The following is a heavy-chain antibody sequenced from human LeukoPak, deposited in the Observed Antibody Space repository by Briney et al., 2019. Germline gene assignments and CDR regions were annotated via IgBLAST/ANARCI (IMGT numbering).Heavy chain of an antibody. CDR1: GGSFSDYY. J-gene: IGHJ6*03. V-gene: IGHV4-34*01. Sequence: IPSETLSLTCAVYGGSFSDYYWTWIRQPPGKGLEWIGEINHSGSPNNNPSLKSRVSISFDTSKNQFSLKLTSVTAADTAVYYCAREECSGSRCYSSNPSWYFYYMDVWGKGTTVTVSS. D-gene: IGHD2-15*01. CDR3: AREECSGSRCYSSNPSWYFYYMDV. CDR2: INHSGSP.